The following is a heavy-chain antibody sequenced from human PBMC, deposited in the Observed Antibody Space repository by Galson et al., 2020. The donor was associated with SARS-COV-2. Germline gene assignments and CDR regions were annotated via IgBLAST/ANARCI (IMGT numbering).Heavy chain of an antibody. Sequence: TGGSLRLSCAASGFTFSSYAMHWVRQAPGKGLEWVAVISYDGSNKYYADSVKGRFTISRDNSKNTLYLQMNSLRAEDTAAYYCARDWDDYGGNSFDYWGQGTLVTVSS. V-gene: IGHV3-30*04. D-gene: IGHD4-17*01. J-gene: IGHJ4*02. CDR3: ARDWDDYGGNSFDY. CDR2: ISYDGSNK. CDR1: GFTFSSYA.